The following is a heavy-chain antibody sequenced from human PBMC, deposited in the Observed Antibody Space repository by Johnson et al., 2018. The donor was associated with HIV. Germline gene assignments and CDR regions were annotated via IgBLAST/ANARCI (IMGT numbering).Heavy chain of an antibody. Sequence: QVQLVESGGGLVKPGGSLRLSCAASGFIFSDYYMSWIRQAPGKGLEWVSYISSSGSTIYHAESVKGRFTISRDKANNTLYLQMNSLRVDDTAVYYCAKSQRYFDAFDIWGQGTMVTVSS. J-gene: IGHJ3*02. D-gene: IGHD1-1*01. CDR2: ISSSGSTI. V-gene: IGHV3-11*04. CDR3: AKSQRYFDAFDI. CDR1: GFIFSDYY.